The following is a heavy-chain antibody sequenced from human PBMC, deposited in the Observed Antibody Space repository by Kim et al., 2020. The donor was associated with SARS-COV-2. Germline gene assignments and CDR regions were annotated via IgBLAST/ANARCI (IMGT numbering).Heavy chain of an antibody. CDR1: GYTFTDYY. J-gene: IGHJ4*02. Sequence: ASVKVSCKASGYTFTDYYIHWVRQAPGQGLEWMGRIHPNSGDTDYAQKFRDRVTTTRDTSVTTTYMEMSTLRSDDTAVFYCAGGQRDGSSYCELWGQGTLVTVSS. D-gene: IGHD1-26*01. V-gene: IGHV1-2*06. CDR3: AGGQRDGSSYCEL. CDR2: IHPNSGDT.